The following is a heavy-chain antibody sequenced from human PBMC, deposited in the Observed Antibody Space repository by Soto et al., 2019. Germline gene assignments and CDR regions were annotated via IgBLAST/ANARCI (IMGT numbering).Heavy chain of an antibody. J-gene: IGHJ4*02. V-gene: IGHV4-39*01. CDR3: ARVLWYGYSSSWSVFDY. D-gene: IGHD6-13*01. CDR2: IYYSGST. CDR1: GGSISSSSYY. Sequence: QLQLQESGPGLVKPSETLSLTCTVSGGSISSSSYYWGWIRQPPGKGLEWIGSIYYSGSTYYNPSLKSRVTISVDTSKNQFSLKLISVTAADTAVYYCARVLWYGYSSSWSVFDYCGQRTLVTVSS.